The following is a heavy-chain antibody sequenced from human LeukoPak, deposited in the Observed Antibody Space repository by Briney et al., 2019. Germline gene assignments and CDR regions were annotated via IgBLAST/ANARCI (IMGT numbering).Heavy chain of an antibody. J-gene: IGHJ4*02. D-gene: IGHD2-2*02. CDR2: ISYDGSNK. CDR3: AKPYCSSTSCYMCFDY. CDR1: GFTFSSYG. V-gene: IGHV3-30*18. Sequence: GGSLRLSCAASGFTFSSYGMHWVRQAPGKGLEWVAVISYDGSNKYYADSVKGRFTISRDNSKNTLYLQMNSLRAEDTAVYYCAKPYCSSTSCYMCFDYWGQGTLVTVSS.